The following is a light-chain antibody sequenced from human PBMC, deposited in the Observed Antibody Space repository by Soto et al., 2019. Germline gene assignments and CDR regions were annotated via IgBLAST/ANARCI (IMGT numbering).Light chain of an antibody. Sequence: DIQITQSPSSLSASVGDRVTITSRARQSMNSSLNWYQQKPGEIPKLLIYAASTLESGIPPRFSGSGSGTDFTLPINSLQPEDVATYYCQRYYNAPFTFGEGTKVDIK. J-gene: IGKJ4*01. CDR3: QRYYNAPFT. V-gene: IGKV1-27*01. CDR2: AAS. CDR1: QSMNSS.